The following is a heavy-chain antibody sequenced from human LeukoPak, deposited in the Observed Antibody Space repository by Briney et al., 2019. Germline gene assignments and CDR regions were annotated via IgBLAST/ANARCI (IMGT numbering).Heavy chain of an antibody. CDR2: IIYSDGPT. J-gene: IGHJ4*02. CDR3: AKTALNPPNSDH. D-gene: IGHD1-14*01. Sequence: PGRSLRLSCAASGFTFNAYAMAWVRQAPGKGLEWVSTIIYSDGPTFYADSVKGRFTISRDDSKSTLYLQMNSLRVEDTAIYYCAKTALNPPNSDHWGQGTLVTVSS. V-gene: IGHV3-23*01. CDR1: GFTFNAYA.